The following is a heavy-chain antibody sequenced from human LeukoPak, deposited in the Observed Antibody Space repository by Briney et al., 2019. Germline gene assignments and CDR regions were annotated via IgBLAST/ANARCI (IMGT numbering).Heavy chain of an antibody. V-gene: IGHV5-51*01. D-gene: IGHD5-18*01. CDR2: IYPGDSDT. CDR1: GYRFTNNW. CDR3: AIEGYSYTDGFDI. Sequence: GASLKISCKGSGYRFTNNWIGWVRQMPGKGLEWMGIIYPGDSDTRYSPPFQGQVTISADKSISTAYLQWSSLRASDTAMYYCAIEGYSYTDGFDIWGQGTMVTVSS. J-gene: IGHJ3*02.